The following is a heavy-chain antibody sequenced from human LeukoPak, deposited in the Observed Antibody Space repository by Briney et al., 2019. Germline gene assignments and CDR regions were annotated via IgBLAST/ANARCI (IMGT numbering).Heavy chain of an antibody. J-gene: IGHJ4*02. CDR3: AIEYSSLNYFDY. CDR1: GFTFDDYT. CDR2: ISWDGGST. V-gene: IGHV3-43*01. Sequence: GGSLRVSCAASGFTFDDYTMHGVRQAPGKGLEWVSLISWDGGSTYYADSVKGRFTISRDNSKNSLYLQMNSLRTEDTALYYCAIEYSSLNYFDYWGQGTLVTVSS. D-gene: IGHD6-6*01.